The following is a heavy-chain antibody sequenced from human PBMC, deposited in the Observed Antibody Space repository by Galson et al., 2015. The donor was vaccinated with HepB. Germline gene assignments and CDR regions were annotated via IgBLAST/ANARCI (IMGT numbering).Heavy chain of an antibody. CDR2: ISSNGDDT. CDR1: RFVFAKYK. CDR3: ARDWGIPVSGTWWLDP. J-gene: IGHJ5*02. Sequence: SLRLSCAASRFVFAKYKMNWVRQPPGKGLEWVSSISSNGDDTYYADSVRGRFIISRDNAKSSVYLQMSSLRVEDTALYYCARDWGIPVSGTWWLDPWGQGTLVTVSS. V-gene: IGHV3-21*01. D-gene: IGHD6-19*01.